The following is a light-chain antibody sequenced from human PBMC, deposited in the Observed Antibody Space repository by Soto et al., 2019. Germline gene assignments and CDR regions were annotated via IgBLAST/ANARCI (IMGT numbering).Light chain of an antibody. CDR2: RVS. Sequence: DVVVTQSPFSLPVTLGQPASISCRSSQSLVYSDGHTYLNWFQQRPGQSPRRLIYRVSNRDSGVPDRFSGSGSGTDFTLRISRVEAEDVGVYYCLVGTHGVTFGQGTRLEL. J-gene: IGKJ5*01. V-gene: IGKV2-30*01. CDR1: QSLVYSDGHTY. CDR3: LVGTHGVT.